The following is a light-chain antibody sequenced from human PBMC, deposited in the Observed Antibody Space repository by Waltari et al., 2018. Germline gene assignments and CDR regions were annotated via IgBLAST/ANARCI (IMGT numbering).Light chain of an antibody. J-gene: IGKJ1*01. CDR3: QQYYDIPWT. CDR1: QSVLYSSNSQNY. Sequence: DIVMTQSPDSLAVSLGERVTINCKSSQSVLYSSNSQNYLAWYQQKPGQPPKLVIYWASARESGVPDRFSGSESGTDFTITISSLQAEDVAVYYCQQYYDIPWTFGQGTKVEIK. V-gene: IGKV4-1*01. CDR2: WAS.